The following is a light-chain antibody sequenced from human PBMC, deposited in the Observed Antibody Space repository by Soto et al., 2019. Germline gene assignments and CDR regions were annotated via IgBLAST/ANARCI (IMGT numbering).Light chain of an antibody. J-gene: IGLJ2*01. CDR2: DVS. Sequence: QSVLAQPASVYGSPGQSITISCTGTSSDVDGYNYVSWYQQHPGKAPKLMIYDVSNRPSGVSNRFSGSKSGNTASLAISGLQAEDEADYYCSSYTSSSTVVFGGGTQLTVL. CDR3: SSYTSSSTVV. CDR1: SSDVDGYNY. V-gene: IGLV2-14*01.